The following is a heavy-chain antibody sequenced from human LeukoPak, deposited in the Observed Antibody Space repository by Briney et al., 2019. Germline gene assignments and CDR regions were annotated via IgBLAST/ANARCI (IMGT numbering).Heavy chain of an antibody. CDR1: GGSFSGYY. V-gene: IGHV4-59*10. J-gene: IGHJ4*02. D-gene: IGHD4-17*01. CDR2: IYTSGGT. Sequence: SETLSLICAVYGGSFSGYYGSWIRQPAGKGLEWVGRIYTSGGTNYNPSLKSRVTMSVDTSKNQFSLKLSSVTAADTAVYYCARGTNLYGDLWYFDYWGQGTLVTVSS. CDR3: ARGTNLYGDLWYFDY.